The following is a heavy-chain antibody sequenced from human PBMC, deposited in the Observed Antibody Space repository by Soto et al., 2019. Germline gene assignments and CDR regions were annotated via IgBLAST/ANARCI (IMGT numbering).Heavy chain of an antibody. Sequence: VQLVQSGAEVKTPGSSVKVSCKASGDTFSSYSIAWVRQAPGQGLEWMGGIIPVFRSINYSQKFQDRVTITADESTTTAYMELTSLRPQDTAVYFCARDDGWNYRYYDMEVWGQGTTVTVS. V-gene: IGHV1-69*12. D-gene: IGHD1-7*01. CDR2: IIPVFRSI. CDR3: ARDDGWNYRYYDMEV. J-gene: IGHJ6*02. CDR1: GDTFSSYS.